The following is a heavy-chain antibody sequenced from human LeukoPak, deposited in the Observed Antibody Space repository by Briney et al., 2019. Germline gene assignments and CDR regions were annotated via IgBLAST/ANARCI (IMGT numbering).Heavy chain of an antibody. V-gene: IGHV3-33*01. CDR2: IWYDGSNK. CDR3: ARVSGDYYGSGSYYAAFDI. J-gene: IGHJ3*02. Sequence: GGSLRLSCAASGFTFSSYGMHWVRQAPGRGLEWVAVIWYDGSNKYYADSVKGRFTISRDNSKNTLYLQMNSLRAEDTAVYYCARVSGDYYGSGSYYAAFDIWGQGTMVTVSS. D-gene: IGHD3-10*01. CDR1: GFTFSSYG.